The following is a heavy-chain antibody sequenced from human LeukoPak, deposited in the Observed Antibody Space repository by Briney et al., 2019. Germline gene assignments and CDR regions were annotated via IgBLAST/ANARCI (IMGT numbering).Heavy chain of an antibody. CDR3: ARGADDSSGHYYDWFDP. D-gene: IGHD3-22*01. CDR1: GYTFTSYD. CDR2: INPNSGGT. V-gene: IGHV1-2*04. J-gene: IGHJ5*02. Sequence: ASVKVSCKASGYTFTSYDINWVRQATGQGLEWMGWINPNSGGTDYAQKLQGWVTMTRDTSISTAYMELSRLRSDDTAVYYCARGADDSSGHYYDWFDPWGQGTLVTVSS.